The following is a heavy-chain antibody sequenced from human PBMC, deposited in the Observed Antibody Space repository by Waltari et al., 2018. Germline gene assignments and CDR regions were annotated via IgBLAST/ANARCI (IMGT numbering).Heavy chain of an antibody. Sequence: VQLPASGPGLVKPSGPLSLTCAVSGASITSTHWWTWVRQPPGKGLEWIGEIYHIGGTNYNPSLKSRVTISVDKSNNQFSLKLTSVTAADTAVYYCARYPRGGGWQLDYWGQGTLVTVSS. CDR2: IYHIGGT. J-gene: IGHJ4*02. CDR1: GASITSTHW. D-gene: IGHD3-16*01. V-gene: IGHV4-4*02. CDR3: ARYPRGGGWQLDY.